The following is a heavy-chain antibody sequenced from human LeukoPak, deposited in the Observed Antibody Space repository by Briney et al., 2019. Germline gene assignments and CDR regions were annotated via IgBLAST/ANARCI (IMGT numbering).Heavy chain of an antibody. CDR3: AVTHYSSGWYGVVGY. J-gene: IGHJ4*02. Sequence: SETLSLTCAVYGGSFSGYYWSWIRQPPGKGLEWIGEINHSGSTNYNPSLKSRVTISVDTSKNQFSLKLSSVTAADTAVYYCAVTHYSSGWYGVVGYWGQGTLVTVSS. CDR2: INHSGST. D-gene: IGHD6-19*01. CDR1: GGSFSGYY. V-gene: IGHV4-34*01.